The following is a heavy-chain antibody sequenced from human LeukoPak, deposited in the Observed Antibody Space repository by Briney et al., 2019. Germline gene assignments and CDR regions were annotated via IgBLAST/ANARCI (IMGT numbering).Heavy chain of an antibody. CDR2: ISGSGSST. CDR3: AKVQLYDILAGYYWYFDV. J-gene: IGHJ2*01. Sequence: GGSLRLSCAASGFTFNNYAMSWVRQAPGKGLEWVSSISGSGSSTHHVDSVKGRITISRDNSKNTLYLQMNSLRAEDTAVYYCAKVQLYDILAGYYWYFDVWDRGALVTVSS. V-gene: IGHV3-23*01. D-gene: IGHD3-9*01. CDR1: GFTFNNYA.